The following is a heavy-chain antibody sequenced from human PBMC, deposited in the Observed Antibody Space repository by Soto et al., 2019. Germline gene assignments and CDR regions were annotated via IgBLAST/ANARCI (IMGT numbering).Heavy chain of an antibody. D-gene: IGHD2-15*01. J-gene: IGHJ4*02. CDR2: IYWNGIE. CDR3: AHTRVPDTIAH. CDR1: GFSLTTSGVG. V-gene: IGHV2-5*01. Sequence: QITLKESGPTLVKPTQTLTLTCTFSGFSLTTSGVGVTWIRQPPGKALEWLGLIYWNGIERYSPSLKSRLSLTKDTSKDPVVLTMTHVGPVDTATYYFAHTRVPDTIAHWGQGILVTVSS.